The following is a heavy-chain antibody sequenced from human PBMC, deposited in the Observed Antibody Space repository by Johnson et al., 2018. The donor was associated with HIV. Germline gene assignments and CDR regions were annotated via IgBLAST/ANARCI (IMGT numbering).Heavy chain of an antibody. D-gene: IGHD5-18*01. CDR1: GITVSSNY. Sequence: VQLVESGGGLVQPGGSLRLSCAASGITVSSNYMTWVRQAPGRGLEWVSLIYSGGTTYYADSVRGRFTISRDNSENTLYLQMNNLRPEDTAVYYCAKDTAMVRSSAAFDIWGQGTMVTVSS. CDR2: IYSGGTT. CDR3: AKDTAMVRSSAAFDI. J-gene: IGHJ3*02. V-gene: IGHV3-66*02.